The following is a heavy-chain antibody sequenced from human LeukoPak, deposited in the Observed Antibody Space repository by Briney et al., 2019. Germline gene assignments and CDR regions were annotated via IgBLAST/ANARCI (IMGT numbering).Heavy chain of an antibody. Sequence: SETLSPTCAVSGDSFNTFYWGWIRQPPGKGLEWIGQINYTGSTDYNPSLKSRVTISIDTSNIQFSLKLRSVTAADTAVYYCARGVTYYYDSSGYLYWGQGTLVTVSS. D-gene: IGHD3-22*01. V-gene: IGHV4-34*01. CDR3: ARGVTYYYDSSGYLY. J-gene: IGHJ4*02. CDR2: INYTGST. CDR1: GDSFNTFY.